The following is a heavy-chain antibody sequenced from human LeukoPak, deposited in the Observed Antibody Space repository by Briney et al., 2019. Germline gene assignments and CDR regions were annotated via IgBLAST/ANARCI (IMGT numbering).Heavy chain of an antibody. Sequence: ASVKVSCKASGYIFRGYSMHWVRQVSGEGPEWMGFINPSNGATTYAEKFQARVAMSANTSINTAYMELTGLTSDDTAMYYCARDMWGISLIFPWDQGTLVTVSS. D-gene: IGHD3-10*01. CDR1: GYIFRGYS. J-gene: IGHJ4*02. CDR3: ARDMWGISLIFP. CDR2: INPSNGAT. V-gene: IGHV1-2*02.